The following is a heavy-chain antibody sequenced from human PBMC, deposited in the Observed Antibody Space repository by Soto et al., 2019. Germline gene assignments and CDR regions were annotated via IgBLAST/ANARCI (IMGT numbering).Heavy chain of an antibody. CDR3: AREVYYDSSGYYYVSFDY. CDR1: GDSVSSNSAA. CDR2: TYYRSKWYN. D-gene: IGHD3-22*01. Sequence: KQSQTLSLTCAISGDSVSSNSAAWNWIRQSPSRGLEWLGRTYYRSKWYNDYAVSVKSRITINPDTSKNQFSLQLNSVTPEDTAVYYCAREVYYDSSGYYYVSFDYWGQGTLVTVSS. J-gene: IGHJ4*02. V-gene: IGHV6-1*01.